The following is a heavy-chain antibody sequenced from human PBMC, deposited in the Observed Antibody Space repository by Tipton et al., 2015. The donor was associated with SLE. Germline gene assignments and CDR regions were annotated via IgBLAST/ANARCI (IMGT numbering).Heavy chain of an antibody. CDR3: ARDGRSSGWYEGPDY. J-gene: IGHJ4*02. CDR2: IRYDGSNK. CDR1: GFTFSSYG. Sequence: SLRLSCAASGFTFSSYGMHWVRQAPGKGLEWVAFIRYDGSNKYYADSVKGRFTISRDNSKNTLYLQMNSMRAEDTAVYYCARDGRSSGWYEGPDYWGQGTLVTVSS. D-gene: IGHD6-19*01. V-gene: IGHV3-30*02.